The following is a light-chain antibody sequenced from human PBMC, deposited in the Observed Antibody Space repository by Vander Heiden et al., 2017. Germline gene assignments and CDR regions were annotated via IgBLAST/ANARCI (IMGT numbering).Light chain of an antibody. CDR2: EVS. Sequence: QSALTQPPSVSGPPGQSVTITCTGTSSGVGSDNLDACDHQTPATAPMLMIYEVSKRPAGAPDRFSGSKSGTTASLTISGRQAEDDADYYCSSYTSSSTLVFGGGTKLTVL. CDR1: SSGVGSDNL. V-gene: IGLV2-18*02. J-gene: IGLJ2*01. CDR3: SSYTSSSTLV.